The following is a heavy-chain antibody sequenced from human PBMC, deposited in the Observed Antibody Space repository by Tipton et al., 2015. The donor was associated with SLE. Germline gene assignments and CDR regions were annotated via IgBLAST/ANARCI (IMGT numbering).Heavy chain of an antibody. D-gene: IGHD3-10*01. CDR1: GFTFDDYA. V-gene: IGHV3-9*01. J-gene: IGHJ4*02. Sequence: LSLTCVASGFTFDDYAMHWVRQAPGKGLEWVSGISWNSGNIDYADSVKGRFTISRDNAKNSLYLQMNSLRVEDTALYYCAKDPTLVQGVIMGGEFDYWGQGTLVTVSS. CDR2: ISWNSGNI. CDR3: AKDPTLVQGVIMGGEFDY.